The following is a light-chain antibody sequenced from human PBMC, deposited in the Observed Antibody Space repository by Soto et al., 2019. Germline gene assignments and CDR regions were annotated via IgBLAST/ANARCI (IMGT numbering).Light chain of an antibody. J-gene: IGKJ3*01. CDR2: AAS. V-gene: IGKV1-9*01. CDR1: QGISSY. CDR3: QHRDT. Sequence: DIQLTQSPSFLSASVGDRVTITCRASQGISSYLAWYQQKPGKAPKLLIYAASTLQSGVPSRFSGSGSGTEFTLTMSSLQPEDFATYYCQHRDTFGPGTKVDIK.